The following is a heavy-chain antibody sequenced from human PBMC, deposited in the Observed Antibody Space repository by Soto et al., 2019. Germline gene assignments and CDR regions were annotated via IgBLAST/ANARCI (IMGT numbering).Heavy chain of an antibody. CDR2: IKSDGSST. J-gene: IGHJ1*01. Sequence: HPGGSLRLSCAASGFTFSSYWMHWVRQAPGKGLVWVSRIKSDGSSTTYADSVKGRFTISRDNARNTLYLQMNSLRAEDTAVYYCARDQGYYDSSGYYYPEYFQHWGQGTLVTVSS. D-gene: IGHD3-22*01. CDR3: ARDQGYYDSSGYYYPEYFQH. CDR1: GFTFSSYW. V-gene: IGHV3-74*01.